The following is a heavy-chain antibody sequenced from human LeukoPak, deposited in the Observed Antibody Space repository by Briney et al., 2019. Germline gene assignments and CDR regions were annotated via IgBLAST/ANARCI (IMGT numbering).Heavy chain of an antibody. Sequence: SQTLSLTCTVSGGSISSGSYYWSWIPQPAGKGLEWIGRNYTSGSTNYNPSLKSRVTISVDTSKNQFSLKLSSVTAADTAVYYCARGSLYSSSARYYMDVWGKGTTVTVSS. CDR1: GGSISSGSYY. J-gene: IGHJ6*03. V-gene: IGHV4-61*02. CDR2: NYTSGST. D-gene: IGHD6-6*01. CDR3: ARGSLYSSSARYYMDV.